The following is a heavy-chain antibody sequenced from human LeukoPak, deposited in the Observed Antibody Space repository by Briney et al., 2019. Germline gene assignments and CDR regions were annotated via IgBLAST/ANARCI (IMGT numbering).Heavy chain of an antibody. V-gene: IGHV1-8*01. CDR3: AKAGIVATMNADWFDP. CDR2: MNPNSGNT. D-gene: IGHD5-12*01. CDR1: VYTFTSYD. Sequence: GASVKVSFKSSVYTFTSYDINWVRQATGQGLEWMGWMNPNSGNTGYAQKFQGRVTMTRDTSISTAYMELSSLRSEDTAVYYCAKAGIVATMNADWFDPWGQGTLVTVSS. J-gene: IGHJ5*02.